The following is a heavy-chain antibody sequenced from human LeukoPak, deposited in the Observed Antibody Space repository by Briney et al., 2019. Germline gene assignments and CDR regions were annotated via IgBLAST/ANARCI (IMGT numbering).Heavy chain of an antibody. Sequence: GGSLRLSCAASGFTFSSYWMTWVRQAPGKGLEWGAHIKQDGSEKYYVDSVKGRFTISRDNAKNSLYLKMNSLRAEDTAVYYCARGSYQLLWGGQGTLVTVSS. D-gene: IGHD2-2*01. J-gene: IGHJ4*02. CDR1: GFTFSSYW. V-gene: IGHV3-7*01. CDR3: ARGSYQLLW. CDR2: IKQDGSEK.